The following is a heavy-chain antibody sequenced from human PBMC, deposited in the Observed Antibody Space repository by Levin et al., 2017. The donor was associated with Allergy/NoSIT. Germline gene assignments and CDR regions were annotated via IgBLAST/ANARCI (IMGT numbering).Heavy chain of an antibody. CDR2: ISGSGGST. CDR1: GFTFSSYA. Sequence: GESLKISCAASGFTFSSYAMSWVRQAPGKGLEWVSAISGSGGSTYYADSVKGRFTISRDNSKNTLYLQMNSLRAEDTAVYYCAKDSIRGYDSSGYYYVSSWYFDLWGRGTLVTVSS. D-gene: IGHD3-22*01. J-gene: IGHJ2*01. CDR3: AKDSIRGYDSSGYYYVSSWYFDL. V-gene: IGHV3-23*01.